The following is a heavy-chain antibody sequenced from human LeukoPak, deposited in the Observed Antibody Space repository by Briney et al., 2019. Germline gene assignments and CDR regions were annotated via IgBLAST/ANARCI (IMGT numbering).Heavy chain of an antibody. J-gene: IGHJ4*02. CDR1: GVPLSHYA. CDR2: ISFDGTNK. V-gene: IGHV3-30*04. Sequence: PGGSLRLSCTASGVPLSHYAMHWVRQAPGRGLEWVAVISFDGTNKYYGDSVEGRFSVSRDNSKNTLYLQMNSLRPDDTAMYYCATDYGDYEPIDYLGQGTLVTVSS. D-gene: IGHD4-17*01. CDR3: ATDYGDYEPIDY.